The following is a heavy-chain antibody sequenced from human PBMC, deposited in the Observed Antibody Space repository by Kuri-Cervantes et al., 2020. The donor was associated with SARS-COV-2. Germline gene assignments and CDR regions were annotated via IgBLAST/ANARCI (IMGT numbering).Heavy chain of an antibody. CDR3: AGETYYDILTGYSPLGFDP. Sequence: SETLSLTCTVCGGSISSYYWSWIRQPAGKGLEWIGRIYTSGSTNYNPSLKSRVTMSVDTSKNQFSLKMSSVTAADTAVYYCAGETYYDILTGYSPLGFDPWGQGTLVTVSS. J-gene: IGHJ5*02. CDR1: GGSISSYY. CDR2: IYTSGST. D-gene: IGHD3-9*01. V-gene: IGHV4-4*07.